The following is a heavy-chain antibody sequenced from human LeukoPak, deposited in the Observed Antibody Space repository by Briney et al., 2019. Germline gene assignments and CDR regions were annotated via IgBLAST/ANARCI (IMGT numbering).Heavy chain of an antibody. D-gene: IGHD2-2*01. CDR3: ARQKEVGGRATYATDY. V-gene: IGHV5-51*01. J-gene: IGHJ4*02. CDR2: IYPGDSDT. Sequence: GESLKISCKGSGYSFPSYWIGWVRQMPGKGLEWMGIIYPGDSDTRYSPSFQGQVTISADRSISTAYLQWGSLKASDTAMYYCARQKEVGGRATYATDYWGQGTLVTVSS. CDR1: GYSFPSYW.